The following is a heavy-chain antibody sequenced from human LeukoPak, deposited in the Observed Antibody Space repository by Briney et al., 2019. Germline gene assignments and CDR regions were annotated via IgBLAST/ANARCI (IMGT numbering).Heavy chain of an antibody. V-gene: IGHV3-23*01. CDR3: AKDARGYHLPIDH. CDR1: GFTFTDFA. J-gene: IGHJ4*02. D-gene: IGHD3-22*01. CDR2: IGGGGTTP. Sequence: GGSLRLSCAASGFTFTDFAMNWVRQARGKGLEWVSGIGGGGTTPDSADSVKGPFTISTDNSKTTLTLQMSSLRADYTAVYFCAKDARGYHLPIDHWGQGILVTVSS.